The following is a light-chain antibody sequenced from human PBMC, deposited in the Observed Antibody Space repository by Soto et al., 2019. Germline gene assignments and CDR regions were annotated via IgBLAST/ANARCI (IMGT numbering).Light chain of an antibody. Sequence: EIVMTQSPATLSVSPGERATLPCRASQSISSDLAWYQQKPGQAPRLLIYGASTRATGIPARFSGSGSGTEFTLTISSLQSEDVASYYCQHYYIWPWTFGQGTKVDIK. J-gene: IGKJ1*01. CDR2: GAS. V-gene: IGKV3-15*01. CDR3: QHYYIWPWT. CDR1: QSISSD.